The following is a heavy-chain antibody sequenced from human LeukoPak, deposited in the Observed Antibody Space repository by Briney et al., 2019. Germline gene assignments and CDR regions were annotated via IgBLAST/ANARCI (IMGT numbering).Heavy chain of an antibody. Sequence: SVKVSCKASGGTFSSYAISWVRQAPGQGLEWMGGIIPIFGTANYAQKFQGRVTITADESTSTVYMELSSLRSEDTAVYYCARASRRGLDPFDIWGQGTMVTVSS. CDR1: GGTFSSYA. V-gene: IGHV1-69*13. CDR2: IIPIFGTA. CDR3: ARASRRGLDPFDI. D-gene: IGHD1-26*01. J-gene: IGHJ3*02.